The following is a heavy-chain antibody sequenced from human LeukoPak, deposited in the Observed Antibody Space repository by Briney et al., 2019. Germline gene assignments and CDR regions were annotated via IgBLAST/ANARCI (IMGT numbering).Heavy chain of an antibody. Sequence: GGSLRLSCAASGFTFSSYAMSWVRQAPGKGLEWVSAISGSGGNTYYADSVKGRFTISRDNSKNTLYLQMNSLRAEDTAVYYCAKPPSSGWYRGNWFDPWGQGTLVTVSS. D-gene: IGHD6-19*01. CDR2: ISGSGGNT. CDR1: GFTFSSYA. V-gene: IGHV3-23*01. CDR3: AKPPSSGWYRGNWFDP. J-gene: IGHJ5*02.